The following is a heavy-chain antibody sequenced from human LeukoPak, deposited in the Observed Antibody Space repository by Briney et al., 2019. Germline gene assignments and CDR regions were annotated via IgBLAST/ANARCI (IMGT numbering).Heavy chain of an antibody. CDR1: GFTFSSYA. CDR2: ISSNGGST. D-gene: IGHD2-2*01. CDR3: EAHCSSTSCYLSFFDY. J-gene: IGHJ4*02. Sequence: GGSLRLSCSASGFTFSSYAMHWVRQAPGKGLEYVSAISSNGGSTYYADSVKGRFTISRDNSKNTLYLQMSSLRAEDTAVYYCEAHCSSTSCYLSFFDYWGQGTLVTVSS. V-gene: IGHV3-64D*06.